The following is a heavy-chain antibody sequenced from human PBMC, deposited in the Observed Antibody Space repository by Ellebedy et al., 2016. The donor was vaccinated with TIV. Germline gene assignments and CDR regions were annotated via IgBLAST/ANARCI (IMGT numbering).Heavy chain of an antibody. D-gene: IGHD2-2*01. Sequence: SETLSLXCTVSGGSISSYYWSWIRQPAGKGLEWIGRIYTSGSTNYNPSLKSRVTMSVDTSKNQFSLKLSSVTAADTAVYYCARGLMCSSTSCHYYYYYMDVWGKGTTVTVSS. V-gene: IGHV4-4*07. CDR2: IYTSGST. CDR3: ARGLMCSSTSCHYYYYYMDV. J-gene: IGHJ6*03. CDR1: GGSISSYY.